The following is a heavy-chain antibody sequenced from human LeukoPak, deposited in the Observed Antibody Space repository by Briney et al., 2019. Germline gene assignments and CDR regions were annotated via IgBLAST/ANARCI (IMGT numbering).Heavy chain of an antibody. J-gene: IGHJ4*02. CDR1: GYAFTSYG. V-gene: IGHV1-18*01. CDR2: ISAYNGNT. D-gene: IGHD1-26*01. Sequence: GASVKVSCKASGYAFTSYGISWVRQAPGQGLEWMGWISAYNGNTNYAQKLQGRVTMTTDTSTSTAYMELRSLRSDDTAVYYCARRGSGSYRDYFDYWGQGTLVTVSS. CDR3: ARRGSGSYRDYFDY.